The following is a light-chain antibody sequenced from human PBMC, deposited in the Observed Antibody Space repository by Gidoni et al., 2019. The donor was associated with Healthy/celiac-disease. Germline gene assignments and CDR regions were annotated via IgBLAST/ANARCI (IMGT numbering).Light chain of an antibody. J-gene: IGKJ2*01. CDR1: QDISNY. CDR3: QQYDNRPYT. V-gene: IGKV1-33*01. Sequence: DIQMTQPPSSLSASVGDRVTITCQASQDISNYLNWYQQKPGKAPKLLIYDASNLETGVPSRFSGSGSGTDFTFTISSLQAEDIATYYCQQYDNRPYTFGQGTKLEIK. CDR2: DAS.